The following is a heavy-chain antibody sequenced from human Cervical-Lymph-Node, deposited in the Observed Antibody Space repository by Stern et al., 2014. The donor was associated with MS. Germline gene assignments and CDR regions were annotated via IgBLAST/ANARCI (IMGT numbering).Heavy chain of an antibody. J-gene: IGHJ4*02. D-gene: IGHD3-22*01. CDR3: ARDAETRYYDSSGYSYFDS. CDR2: ISAFNGKT. Sequence: VQLEESGPEVRKPGASVKVSCKTSGYTLTKFGTGWVRQAPGQGLEWVGWISAFNGKTNYGQKFQGRVTMTTDKSTNTVYMELRSLRSDDTAVYYCARDAETRYYDSSGYSYFDSWGQGTLITVSS. CDR1: GYTLTKFG. V-gene: IGHV1-18*01.